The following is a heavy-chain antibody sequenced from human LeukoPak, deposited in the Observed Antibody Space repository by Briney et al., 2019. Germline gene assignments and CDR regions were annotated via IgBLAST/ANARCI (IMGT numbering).Heavy chain of an antibody. CDR2: INHSGST. J-gene: IGHJ4*02. CDR3: ARGRGRRQQPSPRGGDY. Sequence: SETLSLTCAVYGGSFSGYYWSWIRQPPGKGLEWIGEINHSGSTNYNPSLKSRVTISVDTSKNQFSLKLSSVTPADTAVYCCARGRGRRQQPSPRGGDYWGQGTLVTVSS. V-gene: IGHV4-34*01. D-gene: IGHD6-13*01. CDR1: GGSFSGYY.